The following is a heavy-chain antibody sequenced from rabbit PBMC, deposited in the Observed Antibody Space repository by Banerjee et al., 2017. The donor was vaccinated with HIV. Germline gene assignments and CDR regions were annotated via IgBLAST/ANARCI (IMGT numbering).Heavy chain of an antibody. J-gene: IGHJ4*01. CDR1: GFSFSNKYV. V-gene: IGHV1S45*01. CDR2: IYTGNGRT. CDR3: ARDGVGAYNSATFNL. Sequence: QQQLVESGGDLVKPEGSLTLTCTASGFSFSNKYVMCWVRRAPGKGLEWIGCIYTGNGRTYYASWAKGRFTISKTSSTTVTLQMTSLTAADTATYFCARDGVGAYNSATFNLWGPGTLVTVS. D-gene: IGHD4-1*01.